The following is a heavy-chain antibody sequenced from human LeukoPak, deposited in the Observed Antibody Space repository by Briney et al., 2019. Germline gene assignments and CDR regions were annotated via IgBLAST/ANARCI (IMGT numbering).Heavy chain of an antibody. J-gene: IGHJ5*02. V-gene: IGHV1-69*10. CDR1: GGTFSSYA. CDR3: ARDMRGEKQQLVLSNWFDP. D-gene: IGHD6-13*01. CDR2: IIPILGIA. Sequence: ASVKVSCKASGGTFSSYAISWVRQAPGQGLEWMGGIIPILGIANYAQKFQGRVTITADKSTSTAYMELSSLRSEDTAVYYCARDMRGEKQQLVLSNWFDPWGQGTLVTVSS.